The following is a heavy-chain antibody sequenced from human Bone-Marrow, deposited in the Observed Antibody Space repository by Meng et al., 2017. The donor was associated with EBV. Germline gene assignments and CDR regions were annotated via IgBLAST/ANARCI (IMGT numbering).Heavy chain of an antibody. J-gene: IGHJ4*02. CDR3: AREWGSRDSSGYWAFDY. CDR1: GYTFTTSD. CDR2: IIPIFGTA. D-gene: IGHD3-22*01. Sequence: QVQLVQSGAEVKKPGASVKVSCKASGYTFTTSDMHWVRQAPGQGLEWMGGIIPIFGTANYAQKFQGRVTITADESTSTAYMELSSLRSEDTAVYYCAREWGSRDSSGYWAFDYWGQGTLVTVSS. V-gene: IGHV1-69*13.